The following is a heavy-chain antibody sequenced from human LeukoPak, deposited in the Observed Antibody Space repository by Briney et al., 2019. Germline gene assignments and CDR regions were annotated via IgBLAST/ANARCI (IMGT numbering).Heavy chain of an antibody. Sequence: GGSLRLSCAASGFTFSSYAMSWVRQAPGKGLEWVSAISGSGGSTYYADSVKGRFTISRDNSTNTLYLQINSLRAEDTAVYYCAKDGAPWYYYMDVWGKGTTVTVSS. J-gene: IGHJ6*03. D-gene: IGHD3-16*01. CDR2: ISGSGGST. V-gene: IGHV3-23*01. CDR3: AKDGAPWYYYMDV. CDR1: GFTFSSYA.